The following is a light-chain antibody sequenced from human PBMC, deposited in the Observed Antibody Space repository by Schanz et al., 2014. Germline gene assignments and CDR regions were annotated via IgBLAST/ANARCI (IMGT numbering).Light chain of an antibody. CDR3: VLYVGGGTWL. J-gene: IGLJ3*02. Sequence: VVTQEPSFSVSPGGTVTLTCGLTSGSVSTSYYPSWYQQTPGQAPRTLIYSTNTRSSGVPDRFSGSILGNKAALTITGAQADDESDYYCVLYVGGGTWLFGGGTKLTVL. CDR2: STN. CDR1: SGSVSTSYY. V-gene: IGLV8-61*01.